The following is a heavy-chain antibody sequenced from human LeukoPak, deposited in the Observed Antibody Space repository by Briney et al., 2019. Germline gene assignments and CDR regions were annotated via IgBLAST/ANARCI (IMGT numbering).Heavy chain of an antibody. CDR3: ARERVVVLGGIDY. CDR2: FFYSGST. J-gene: IGHJ4*02. V-gene: IGHV4-38-2*02. CDR1: GDSITSSYY. D-gene: IGHD3-22*01. Sequence: SETLSLTCTVSGDSITSSYYWGWVRQPPGKGLEWIASFFYSGSTYYSPSLKSRITISVDTSKNQFSLKLSSVTAADTAVYYCARERVVVLGGIDYWGQGTLVTVSS.